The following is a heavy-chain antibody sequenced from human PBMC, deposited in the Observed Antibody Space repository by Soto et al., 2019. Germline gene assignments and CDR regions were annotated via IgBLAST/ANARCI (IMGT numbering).Heavy chain of an antibody. CDR2: IYSGGST. J-gene: IGHJ6*02. Sequence: EVQLVETGGGLIQPGGSLRLSCAASGFAVSSNYMSWVRQAPGKGLEWVSVIYSGGSTYYADSVKGRFTISRDNSKNTLYLQMNSLRAEDTAVYYCARASSTSSYGMDVWGQGTTVTVSS. V-gene: IGHV3-53*02. D-gene: IGHD2-2*01. CDR3: ARASSTSSYGMDV. CDR1: GFAVSSNY.